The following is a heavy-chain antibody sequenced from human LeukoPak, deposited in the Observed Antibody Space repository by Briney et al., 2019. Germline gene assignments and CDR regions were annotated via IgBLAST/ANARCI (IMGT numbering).Heavy chain of an antibody. D-gene: IGHD4-17*01. CDR3: AAGYYGDGEDY. J-gene: IGHJ4*02. Sequence: AASVKVSCKASGGTFSSYAISWVRQAPGQGLEWMGGIIPIFGTANYAQKFQGRVTITADESTSTAYMELSSLRSEDTAVYYCAAGYYGDGEDYWGQGTLVTVSS. CDR2: IIPIFGTA. V-gene: IGHV1-69*13. CDR1: GGTFSSYA.